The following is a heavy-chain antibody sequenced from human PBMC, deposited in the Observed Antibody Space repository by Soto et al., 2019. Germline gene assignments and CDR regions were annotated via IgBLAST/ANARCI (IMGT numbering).Heavy chain of an antibody. Sequence: SETLSLTCTVSGGSVSSGSYYWSWIRQPPGKGLEWIGYIYYSGSTNYNPSLKSRVTISVDTSKNQFSLKLSSVTAADTAVYYCARDKGVQYPKNWFDPWGQGTLVTVSS. J-gene: IGHJ5*02. CDR2: IYYSGST. CDR1: GGSVSSGSYY. V-gene: IGHV4-61*01. D-gene: IGHD4-4*01. CDR3: ARDKGVQYPKNWFDP.